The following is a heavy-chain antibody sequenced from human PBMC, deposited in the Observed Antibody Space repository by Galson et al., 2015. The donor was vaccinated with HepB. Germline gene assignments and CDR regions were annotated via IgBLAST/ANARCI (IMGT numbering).Heavy chain of an antibody. CDR2: ISSSGNYI. V-gene: IGHV3-21*01. Sequence: SLRLSCAASGFTFNSYSMNWVRQAPGKGLEWVSSISSSGNYIHYADSVKGRFTISRDNAKNSLYLQMNSLRAEDTAVYYCARDHWATIFGVVIQPHTYMDVWGKGTTVTVSS. D-gene: IGHD3-3*01. J-gene: IGHJ6*03. CDR3: ARDHWATIFGVVIQPHTYMDV. CDR1: GFTFNSYS.